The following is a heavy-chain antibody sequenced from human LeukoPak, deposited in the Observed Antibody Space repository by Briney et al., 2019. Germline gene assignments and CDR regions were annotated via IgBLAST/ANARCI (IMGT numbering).Heavy chain of an antibody. CDR2: IYSGGST. CDR3: AKDPRRVGATPSYYYYYMDV. J-gene: IGHJ6*03. CDR1: GFTVSSNY. D-gene: IGHD1-26*01. V-gene: IGHV3-66*01. Sequence: GGSLRLSCAASGFTVSSNYMSWVRQAPGKGLEWVSVIYSGGSTYYADSVKGRFTISRDNSKNTLYLQMNSLRAEDTAVYYCAKDPRRVGATPSYYYYYMDVWGKGTTVTVSS.